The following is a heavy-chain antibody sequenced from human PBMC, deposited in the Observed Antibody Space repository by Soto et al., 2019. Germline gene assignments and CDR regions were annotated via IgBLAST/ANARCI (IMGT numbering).Heavy chain of an antibody. CDR3: ARVRSGSYDWFDP. CDR2: INPDGSRT. V-gene: IGHV3-74*01. D-gene: IGHD3-10*01. Sequence: EVQLVESGGGLVQPGGSLRLSCAASGFTFTNHWMHWVRQAPGKGLMWVSRINPDGSRTTYADSVKGRFAIFRDNAKNTLYLQMNSLRAEDTAVYYCARVRSGSYDWFDPWGQGTLVTVSS. CDR1: GFTFTNHW. J-gene: IGHJ5*02.